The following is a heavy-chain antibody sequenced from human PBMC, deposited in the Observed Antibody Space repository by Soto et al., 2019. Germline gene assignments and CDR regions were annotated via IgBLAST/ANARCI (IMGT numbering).Heavy chain of an antibody. CDR3: AIDGSPSKRWLQLAPDY. CDR2: ISYDGSNK. J-gene: IGHJ4*02. D-gene: IGHD5-12*01. CDR1: GFTFSSYA. Sequence: QVQLVESGGGVVQPGRSLRLSCAASGFTFSSYAMHWVRQAPGKGLEWVAVISYDGSNKYYADSVKGRFTISRDNSKNTLDLQMNSLRAEDTAVYYCAIDGSPSKRWLQLAPDYWGQGTLVTVSS. V-gene: IGHV3-30-3*01.